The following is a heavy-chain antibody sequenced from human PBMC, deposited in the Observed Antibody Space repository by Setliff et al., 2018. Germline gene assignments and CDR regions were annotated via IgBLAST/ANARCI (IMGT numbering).Heavy chain of an antibody. CDR1: GYTFTGYY. J-gene: IGHJ4*02. Sequence: ASVKVSCKASGYTFTGYYMHWVRQAPGQGLEWMGWINPNSGGTNYAQKLQGSVTMTTDTSTSTAYMELRSLRPDDKAVYYCARSGWLREYYFDYWGKGTLVTVSS. CDR2: INPNSGGT. V-gene: IGHV1-2*02. CDR3: ARSGWLREYYFDY. D-gene: IGHD5-12*01.